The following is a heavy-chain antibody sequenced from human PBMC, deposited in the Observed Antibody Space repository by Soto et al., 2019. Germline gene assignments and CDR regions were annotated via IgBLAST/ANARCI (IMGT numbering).Heavy chain of an antibody. CDR3: ARGSCSGGSCYPLP. J-gene: IGHJ5*02. CDR1: GGSISSGGYY. Sequence: SETLSLTCTVSGGSISSGGYYWSWIRQHPGKGLEWIGYIYYSGSTYYNPSLKSRVTISVDTSKNQFSLKLSSVTAADTAVYYCARGSCSGGSCYPLPWGQGTLVTVSS. V-gene: IGHV4-31*03. CDR2: IYYSGST. D-gene: IGHD2-15*01.